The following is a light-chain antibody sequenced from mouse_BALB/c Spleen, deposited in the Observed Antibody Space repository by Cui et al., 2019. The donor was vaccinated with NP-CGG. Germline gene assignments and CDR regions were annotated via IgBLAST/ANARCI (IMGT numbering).Light chain of an antibody. V-gene: IGLV1*01. CDR2: GTN. Sequence: QAVVTQESALTTSPGETVTLTCRSSIGAVTTSNYANWVQEKPDHLLTVLIGGTNNRAPGVPARFSGSLIGDKAALTITGAQTEDEAIYFCALWYSNHWVFGGGTKLTVL. CDR1: IGAVTTSNY. CDR3: ALWYSNHWV. J-gene: IGLJ1*01.